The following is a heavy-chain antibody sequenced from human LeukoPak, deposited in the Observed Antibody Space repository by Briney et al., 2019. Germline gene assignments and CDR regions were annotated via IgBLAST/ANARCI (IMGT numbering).Heavy chain of an antibody. CDR2: IWYDGSNK. Sequence: GGSLRLSCAASGFTFSSYGMHWVRQAPGKGLEWVAVIWYDGSNKYYADSVKGRFTISRDNSKNTLYLQMNSLRAEDTAVYYCAKAPRYSSSSAYYMDVWGKGTTVTVSS. CDR3: AKAPRYSSSSAYYMDV. J-gene: IGHJ6*03. CDR1: GFTFSSYG. D-gene: IGHD6-6*01. V-gene: IGHV3-33*06.